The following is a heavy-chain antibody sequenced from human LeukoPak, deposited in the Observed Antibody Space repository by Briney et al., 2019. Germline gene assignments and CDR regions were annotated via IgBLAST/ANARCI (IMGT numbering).Heavy chain of an antibody. CDR1: GGSISSSSYY. D-gene: IGHD6-13*01. Sequence: SETLSLTRTVSGGSISSSSYYWGWIRQPPGKGLEWIGSIYYSGSTYYNPSLKSRVTISVDTSKNQFSLKLSSVTAADTAVYYCASFSSSWYQDYYYGMDVWGQGTTVTVSS. J-gene: IGHJ6*02. CDR3: ASFSSSWYQDYYYGMDV. V-gene: IGHV4-39*01. CDR2: IYYSGST.